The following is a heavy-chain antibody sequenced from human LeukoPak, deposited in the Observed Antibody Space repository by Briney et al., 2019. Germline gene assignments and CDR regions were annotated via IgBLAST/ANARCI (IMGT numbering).Heavy chain of an antibody. Sequence: PGGSLRLSCAASGFTFSSYGMHWVRQAPGKGLEWVAVIWYDGSNKYYADSVKGRFTISRDNSKNTLYLQMNSLRAEDTAVYYCARDFRDSSGPRLINDAFDIWGQGTMVTVSS. CDR2: IWYDGSNK. CDR1: GFTFSSYG. J-gene: IGHJ3*02. CDR3: ARDFRDSSGPRLINDAFDI. V-gene: IGHV3-33*01. D-gene: IGHD3-22*01.